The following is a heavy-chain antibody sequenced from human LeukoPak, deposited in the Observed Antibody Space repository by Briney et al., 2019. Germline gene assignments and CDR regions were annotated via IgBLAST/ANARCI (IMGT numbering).Heavy chain of an antibody. CDR3: ARDGYCSGGSCYGWFDP. CDR1: GFIFSSYG. V-gene: IGHV3-48*04. Sequence: PGGSLRLSCAASGFIFSSYGMNWVRQAPGKGLEWVSYISSSSSSIYYADSVKGRFTISRDNAKNSLYLQMNSLRAEDTAVYYCARDGYCSGGSCYGWFDPWGQGTLVTVSS. D-gene: IGHD2-15*01. CDR2: ISSSSSSI. J-gene: IGHJ5*02.